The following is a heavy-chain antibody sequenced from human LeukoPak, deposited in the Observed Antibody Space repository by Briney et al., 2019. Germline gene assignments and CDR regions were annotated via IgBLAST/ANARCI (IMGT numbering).Heavy chain of an antibody. CDR3: ARRLTQYDCFDP. CDR2: TYYRSTWYN. V-gene: IGHV6-1*01. J-gene: IGHJ5*02. CDR1: GDSVSSSSVT. Sequence: SQTLSLTCAISGDSVSSSSVTWNWIRQSPSRGLERLGRTYYRSTWYNDYAVSVRGRITVNPDASKNQFSLHLNSVTPEDTAVYHCARRLTQYDCFDPWGQGILVTVSS. D-gene: IGHD2-2*01.